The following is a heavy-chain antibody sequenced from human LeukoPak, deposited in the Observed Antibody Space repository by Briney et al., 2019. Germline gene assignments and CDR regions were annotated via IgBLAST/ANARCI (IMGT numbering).Heavy chain of an antibody. V-gene: IGHV3-48*03. J-gene: IGHJ6*03. CDR3: ARQNYGSGSTNYYYYYMDV. CDR1: GFTFSSYE. D-gene: IGHD3-10*01. Sequence: GSLRLSCAASGFTFSSYEMNWVRQAPGKGLEWVSYISSSGSTIYYADSVKGRFTISRDNAKNSLYLQMNSLRAEDTAVHYCARQNYGSGSTNYYYYYMDVWGKGTTVTISS. CDR2: ISSSGSTI.